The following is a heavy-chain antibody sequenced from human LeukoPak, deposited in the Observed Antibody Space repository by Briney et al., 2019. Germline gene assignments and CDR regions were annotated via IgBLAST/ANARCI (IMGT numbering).Heavy chain of an antibody. J-gene: IGHJ4*02. D-gene: IGHD2-21*02. Sequence: PSETLSLTCAVSGGSVNSGSYYWSWIRQHPGKGLEWIGYIYYTGITNYNPSLKSRVTISVDTSKNQFSLNLNSVTAADTAVYYCATSQCGSDCYLAGDYWGQGTLVTVSS. CDR2: IYYTGIT. CDR3: ATSQCGSDCYLAGDY. V-gene: IGHV4-61*01. CDR1: GGSVNSGSYY.